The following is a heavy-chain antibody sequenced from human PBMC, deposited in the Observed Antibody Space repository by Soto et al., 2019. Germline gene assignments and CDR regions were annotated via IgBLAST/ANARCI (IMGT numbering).Heavy chain of an antibody. CDR3: ARGNRGYDY. CDR2: IYHTGTA. D-gene: IGHD3-10*01. J-gene: IGHJ4*02. CDR1: GADITIGDFY. Sequence: QVQLQESGPGLVKPSQALSLTCTVSGADITIGDFYWTWVRQPPGKGLEWVGSIYHTGTAFYNPSLTRRVTMSVGVSKNQFSLRLTSVTAADSAMFFCARGNRGYDYWGQGSVVTVSS. V-gene: IGHV4-30-4*01.